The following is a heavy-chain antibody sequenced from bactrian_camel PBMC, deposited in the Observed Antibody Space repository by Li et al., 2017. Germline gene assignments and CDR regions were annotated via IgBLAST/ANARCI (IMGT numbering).Heavy chain of an antibody. J-gene: IGHJ4*01. CDR1: GFTSSSYD. CDR3: VRYMQSYAGDY. V-gene: IGHV3S35*01. Sequence: VQLVESGGGLVQPGGSLRLSCAASGFTSSSYDMIWFRQAPGKGLEWVSYINSDGSNTYYTDSVKGRFTISRDNAKNTVYLQMSSLKPEDTAVYYCVRYMQSYAGDYWGQGTQVTVS. CDR2: INSDGSNT. D-gene: IGHD1*01.